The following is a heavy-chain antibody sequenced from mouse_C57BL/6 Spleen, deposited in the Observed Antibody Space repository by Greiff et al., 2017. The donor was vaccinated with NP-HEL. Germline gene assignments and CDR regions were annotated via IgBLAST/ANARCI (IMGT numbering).Heavy chain of an antibody. CDR3: ARDYYGRYFDV. CDR1: GYSITSGYD. Sequence: EVHLVESGPGMVKPSQSLSLTCTVTGYSITSGYDWHWIRHFPGNKLEWMGYISYSGSTNYNPSLKSRISITHDTSKNHFFLKLNSVTTEDTATYYCARDYYGRYFDVWGTGTTVTVSS. CDR2: ISYSGST. D-gene: IGHD1-1*01. J-gene: IGHJ1*03. V-gene: IGHV3-1*01.